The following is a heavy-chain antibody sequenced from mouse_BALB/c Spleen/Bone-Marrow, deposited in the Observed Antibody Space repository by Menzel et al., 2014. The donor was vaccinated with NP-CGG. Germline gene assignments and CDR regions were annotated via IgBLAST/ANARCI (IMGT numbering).Heavy chain of an antibody. Sequence: EVHLVESGAELVKPGASVKLSCTASGFNIKDTYMHWVKQRPEQGLEWIGRIDPANGNTKYDPKFQGKATITADTSSNTAYLQLGSLTSEDTAVYYCATMITDWYFDVWGAGTTVTVSS. CDR2: IDPANGNT. D-gene: IGHD2-4*01. V-gene: IGHV14-3*02. CDR1: GFNIKDTY. J-gene: IGHJ1*01. CDR3: ATMITDWYFDV.